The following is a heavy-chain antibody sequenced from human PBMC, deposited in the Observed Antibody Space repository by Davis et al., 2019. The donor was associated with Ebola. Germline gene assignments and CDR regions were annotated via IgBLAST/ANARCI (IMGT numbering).Heavy chain of an antibody. Sequence: ASVKVSCKASGYTFTGYYMHWVRQAPGQGLEWMGRINPNSGGTNYAQKFQGRVTMTRDTSISTAYMELSRLRSADTAVYYCAREQYYYGSGYDYWGQGTLVTVSS. CDR1: GYTFTGYY. D-gene: IGHD3-10*01. CDR3: AREQYYYGSGYDY. J-gene: IGHJ4*02. V-gene: IGHV1-2*06. CDR2: INPNSGGT.